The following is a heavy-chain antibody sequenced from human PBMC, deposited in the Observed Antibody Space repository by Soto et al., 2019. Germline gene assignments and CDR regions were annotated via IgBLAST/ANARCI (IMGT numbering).Heavy chain of an antibody. D-gene: IGHD7-27*01. V-gene: IGHV3-48*01. J-gene: IGHJ6*03. Sequence: EVEHVESGGGLVQPGGSLRLSCATSGFILSDCAMNWIRQAPGKGLEWVSYISSSSSVIDYADSVKGRFTVSRDNARNSLYLQMNSLRAEDTAVYYCARDLSWGSNWYYYMDVWGKGTTVTVSS. CDR1: GFILSDCA. CDR2: ISSSSSVI. CDR3: ARDLSWGSNWYYYMDV.